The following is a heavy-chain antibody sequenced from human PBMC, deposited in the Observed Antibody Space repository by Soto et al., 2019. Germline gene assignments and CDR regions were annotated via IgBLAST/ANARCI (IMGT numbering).Heavy chain of an antibody. J-gene: IGHJ3*01. CDR2: IYYNGDT. CDR3: ARRLIDTWNQGHAFDF. Sequence: QLQLQESGPGLVKPAETLSLKCAVSGGSVSSGNYFWGWIRQPPGKGLVWIGYIYYNGDTYYSPSLKIRVTMPVDTAQNHFSLRLTSVTAADTAVYYCARRLIDTWNQGHAFDFWGQGTLVTVSS. CDR1: GGSVSSGNYF. D-gene: IGHD1-20*01. V-gene: IGHV4-39*01.